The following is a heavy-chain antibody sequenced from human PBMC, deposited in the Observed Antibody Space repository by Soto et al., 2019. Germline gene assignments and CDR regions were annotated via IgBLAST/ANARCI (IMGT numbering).Heavy chain of an antibody. CDR2: INHSGST. Sequence: SETLSLTCAVYGGSFSGYYWSWIRQPPGKGLEWIGEINHSGSTNYNPSLKSRVTISVDTSKNQFSLKLSSVTAADTAVYYCARHLSCSSTSCYESNYYYMDVWGKGTTVTVS. CDR1: GGSFSGYY. J-gene: IGHJ6*03. CDR3: ARHLSCSSTSCYESNYYYMDV. V-gene: IGHV4-34*01. D-gene: IGHD2-2*01.